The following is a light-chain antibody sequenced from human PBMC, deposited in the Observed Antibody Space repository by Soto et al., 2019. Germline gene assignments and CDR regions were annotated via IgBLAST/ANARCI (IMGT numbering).Light chain of an antibody. J-gene: IGKJ1*01. CDR1: QGIRND. CDR2: AAS. Sequence: AIQMTQSPSSLSASVGDRVTITCRASQGIRNDLGWYQQKPGKAPKLLIYAASSLQSGVPSRFSGSGSGKDFTITISRLQPEYFATYYCLQDYNSPWTFGPGTKVEIK. V-gene: IGKV1-6*01. CDR3: LQDYNSPWT.